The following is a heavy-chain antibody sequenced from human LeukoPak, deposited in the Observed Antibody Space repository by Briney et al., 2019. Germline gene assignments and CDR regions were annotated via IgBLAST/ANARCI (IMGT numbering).Heavy chain of an antibody. Sequence: GESLKISCKGSEYTFTDYWIGWVRQMPGKGLEWMGTIFPYDSDTRYSPAFQGQVTFSADKSINTAYLQWSSLKASDTAMYYCARLGTYWSNYYFEYWGQGTLVTVSS. CDR3: ARLGTYWSNYYFEY. CDR1: EYTFTDYW. V-gene: IGHV5-51*01. J-gene: IGHJ4*02. CDR2: IFPYDSDT. D-gene: IGHD3-10*01.